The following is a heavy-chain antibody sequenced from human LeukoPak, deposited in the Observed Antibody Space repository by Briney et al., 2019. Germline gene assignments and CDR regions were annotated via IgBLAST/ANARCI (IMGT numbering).Heavy chain of an antibody. CDR3: AGGTGFIIKD. CDR2: IKQDGSEK. V-gene: IGHV3-7*03. CDR1: GFTFSLYW. D-gene: IGHD3-9*01. J-gene: IGHJ4*02. Sequence: GGSLRLSCAASGFTFSLYWMNWVRRAPGKGLEWVANIKQDGSEKNYVDSVKGRFTISRDNAKDSLYLQMNNLRVEDTAMYYCAGGTGFIIKDWGQGTLVTVSS.